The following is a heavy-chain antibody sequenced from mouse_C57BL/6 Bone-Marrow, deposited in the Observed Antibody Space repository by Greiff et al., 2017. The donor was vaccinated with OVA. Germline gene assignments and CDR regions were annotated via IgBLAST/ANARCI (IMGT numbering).Heavy chain of an antibody. CDR3: ATKTVVATDYAMDY. V-gene: IGHV1-26*01. CDR1: GYTFTDYY. Sequence: VQLQQSGPELVKPGASVKISCKASGYTFTDYYMNWVKQSHGKSLEWIGDINPNNGGTSYNQKFKGKATLPVDKSSSTAYMELRSLTSEDSAVYYCATKTVVATDYAMDYWGQGTSVTVSS. D-gene: IGHD1-1*01. CDR2: INPNNGGT. J-gene: IGHJ4*01.